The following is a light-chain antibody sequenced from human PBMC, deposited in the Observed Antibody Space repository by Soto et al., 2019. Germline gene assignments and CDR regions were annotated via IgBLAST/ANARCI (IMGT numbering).Light chain of an antibody. CDR1: QSVSSN. V-gene: IGKV3-15*01. CDR2: GAS. Sequence: EIVMTQSPATLSVSPGERATLSCRASQSVSSNLAWYQQKPGQAPRLLIYGASTRATGIPARFSGSGSGTEFTLTINSLQSEDSAVYYCQQYNNWPPVTFGGGTKVELK. J-gene: IGKJ4*01. CDR3: QQYNNWPPVT.